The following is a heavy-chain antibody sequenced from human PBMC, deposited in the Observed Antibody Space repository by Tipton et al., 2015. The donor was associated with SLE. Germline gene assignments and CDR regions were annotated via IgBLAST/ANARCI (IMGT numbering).Heavy chain of an antibody. CDR2: ISSSGSTI. CDR1: GFTFSNAW. D-gene: IGHD2-15*01. J-gene: IGHJ3*02. CDR3: ARGDIVVVVAALDAFDI. V-gene: IGHV3-11*04. Sequence: SLRLSCAASGFTFSNAWMSWVRQAPGKGLEWVSYISSSGSTIYYADSEKGRFTISRDNAKNSLYLQMNSLRAEDTAVYYCARGDIVVVVAALDAFDIWGQGTMVTVSS.